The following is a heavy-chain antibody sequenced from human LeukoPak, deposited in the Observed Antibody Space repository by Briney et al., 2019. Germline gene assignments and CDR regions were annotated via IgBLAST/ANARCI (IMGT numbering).Heavy chain of an antibody. D-gene: IGHD3-3*01. CDR1: GGSISSYY. V-gene: IGHV4-59*01. J-gene: IGHJ4*02. CDR2: IYYSGST. CDR3: ARDLTFGVVIREYDY. Sequence: PSETLSLTCTVSGGSISSYYWSWIRQPPGKGLEWIGYIYYSGSTNYNPSLKSRVTISVDTSKNQFSLKLSSVTAADTAVYYCARDLTFGVVIREYDYWGQGTLVTVSS.